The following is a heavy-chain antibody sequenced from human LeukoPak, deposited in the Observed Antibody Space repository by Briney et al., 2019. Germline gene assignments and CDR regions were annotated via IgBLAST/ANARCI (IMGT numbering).Heavy chain of an antibody. CDR1: GFIFSSYG. Sequence: GGSLRLSCEASGFIFSSYGMHWVRQAPGKGLEWVSVFYVGGATYYADSVKGRFTISRDNSENTLYLQMKSLRAEDTAVYYCARGDGYNFFDYWGQGTLVTVSS. CDR3: ARGDGYNFFDY. J-gene: IGHJ4*02. D-gene: IGHD5-24*01. V-gene: IGHV3-53*01. CDR2: FYVGGAT.